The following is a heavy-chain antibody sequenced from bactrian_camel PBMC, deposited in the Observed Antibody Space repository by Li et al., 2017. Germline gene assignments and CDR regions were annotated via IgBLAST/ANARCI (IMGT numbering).Heavy chain of an antibody. D-gene: IGHD3*01. CDR2: IDTDGST. CDR3: WACRLATHTFKY. CDR1: GYTLSGFC. V-gene: IGHV3S67*01. Sequence: DVQLVESGGGLVQPGGSLRLSCAASGYTLSGFCMGWVRQAPGKEREGVAAIDTDGSTSYADSVKGRFTISRDNAKNTLYLQMNSLKIEDTDVYYCWACRLATHTFKYRGQGTQVTVS. J-gene: IGHJ4*01.